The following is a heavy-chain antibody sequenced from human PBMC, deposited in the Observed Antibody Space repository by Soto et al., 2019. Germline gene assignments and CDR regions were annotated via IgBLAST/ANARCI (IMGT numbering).Heavy chain of an antibody. J-gene: IGHJ4*02. CDR2: ISGSDGKT. Sequence: GGSLRLSCTTSGFSFASFAMTWVRQAPGKGLEWVATISGSDGKTYYADSVKGRFSISRDTSRNTLYLQMNSLRADDTAIYYCAKRSYLDYWGQGTRVTVSS. D-gene: IGHD3-10*01. CDR1: GFSFASFA. CDR3: AKRSYLDY. V-gene: IGHV3-23*01.